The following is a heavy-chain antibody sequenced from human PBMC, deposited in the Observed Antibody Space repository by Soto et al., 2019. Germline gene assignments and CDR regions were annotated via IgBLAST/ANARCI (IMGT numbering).Heavy chain of an antibody. CDR3: ARETRGVYYYYYGMDV. J-gene: IGHJ6*02. CDR2: IYYSGST. V-gene: IGHV4-31*02. Sequence: PSETLSLTCTVSGGSIGSGGYYWSWIRQHPGKGLEWIGYIYYSGSTYYNPSLKSRVTISVDTSKNQFSLKLSSVTAADTAVYYCARETRGVYYYYYGMDVWGQGTTVTVSS. D-gene: IGHD3-16*01. CDR1: GGSIGSGGYY.